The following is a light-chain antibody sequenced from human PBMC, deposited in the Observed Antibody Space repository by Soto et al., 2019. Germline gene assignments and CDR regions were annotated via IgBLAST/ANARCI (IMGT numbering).Light chain of an antibody. CDR3: SSYAGNNNVI. CDR1: SSDVGGYNF. Sequence: QSVLTQPPSASGSPGQSVTISCTGTSSDVGGYNFVSWYQQHPGKAPKLMIYVVTKRPSGVPDRFSGSKSGNTASLTVSGLQAEDEADYYCSSYAGNNNVIFGGGTKLTVL. J-gene: IGLJ2*01. CDR2: VVT. V-gene: IGLV2-8*01.